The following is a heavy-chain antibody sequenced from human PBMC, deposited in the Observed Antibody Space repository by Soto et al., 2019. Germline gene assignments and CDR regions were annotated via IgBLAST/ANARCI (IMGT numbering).Heavy chain of an antibody. CDR1: GGTFCSYA. D-gene: IGHD3-22*01. J-gene: IGHJ6*02. CDR3: ARDRYYDSSGRGGWYYYGMDV. Sequence: GASVKVSCKASGGTFCSYAISWVRQAPGQGLEWMGGIIPIFGTANYAQKFQGRVTITADESTSTAYMELSSLRSEDTAVYYCARDRYYDSSGRGGWYYYGMDVWGQGTTVTVSS. CDR2: IIPIFGTA. V-gene: IGHV1-69*13.